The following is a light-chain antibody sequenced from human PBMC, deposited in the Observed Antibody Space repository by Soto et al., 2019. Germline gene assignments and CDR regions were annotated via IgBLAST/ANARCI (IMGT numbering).Light chain of an antibody. CDR2: GAS. J-gene: IGKJ5*01. CDR3: QQYGSAPPIT. CDR1: QSVSSNY. Sequence: ESVLTQSRGSLSFSTEARATISCRSSQSVSSNYLAWYQQKPGQAPRLLIYGASSRATGIPDRFSGSGSGTDFTLTISRLEPEDFAVYYCQQYGSAPPITFGQGTRLEI. V-gene: IGKV3-20*01.